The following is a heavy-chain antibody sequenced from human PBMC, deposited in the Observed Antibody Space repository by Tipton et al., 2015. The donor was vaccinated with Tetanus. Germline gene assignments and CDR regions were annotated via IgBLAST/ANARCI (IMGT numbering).Heavy chain of an antibody. CDR1: GYAFSSYD. Sequence: QSGPEVKKPGASVKVSCKAFGYAFSSYDLNWVRQATGQGLEWLGYMDPNTGRAGVGQKFQGRVTMTRNTSITTAYVELKNLRSDDTAVYYCARVNSGSSWLFWGQGTLVTVSS. D-gene: IGHD6-13*01. CDR2: MDPNTGRA. J-gene: IGHJ4*02. V-gene: IGHV1-8*01. CDR3: ARVNSGSSWLF.